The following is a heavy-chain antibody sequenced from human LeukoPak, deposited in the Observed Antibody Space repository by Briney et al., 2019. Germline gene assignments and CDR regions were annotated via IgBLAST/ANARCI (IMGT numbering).Heavy chain of an antibody. J-gene: IGHJ6*02. CDR3: AKGGSGYDYRTHYWYGMDV. D-gene: IGHD5-12*01. CDR2: ISGSGGST. V-gene: IGHV3-23*01. CDR1: GFTFSSYA. Sequence: SGGSLRLSCAASGFTFSSYAMSWVRQAPGKGLEWVSAISGSGGSTYYADSVKGRFTISRDNSKNTLYLQMNSLRAEDTAVYYCAKGGSGYDYRTHYWYGMDVWGQGTTVTVSS.